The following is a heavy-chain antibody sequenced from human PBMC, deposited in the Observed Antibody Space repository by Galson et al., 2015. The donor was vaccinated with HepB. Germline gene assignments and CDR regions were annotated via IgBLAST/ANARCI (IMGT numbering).Heavy chain of an antibody. V-gene: IGHV1-24*01. CDR3: ATVPMRFYYGSGSYYQFFDY. J-gene: IGHJ4*02. Sequence: SVKVSCKVSGYTLTELSIHWVRQAPGKGLEWMGGFDPENAERIYAQRFLGRVTMTDDTSTDTAYMDLTSLRSEDTAVYYCATVPMRFYYGSGSYYQFFDYWGQGTLVTVSS. CDR2: FDPENAER. CDR1: GYTLTELS. D-gene: IGHD3-10*01.